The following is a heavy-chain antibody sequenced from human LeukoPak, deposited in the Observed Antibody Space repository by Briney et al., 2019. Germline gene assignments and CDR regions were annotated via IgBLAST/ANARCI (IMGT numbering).Heavy chain of an antibody. CDR2: INPIGGST. J-gene: IGHJ4*02. CDR1: GYTFTSYY. CDR3: ARDSRDYYGSGSYHTGLDY. V-gene: IGHV1-46*01. D-gene: IGHD3-10*01. Sequence: ASVKVSCKASGYTFTSYYMHWVRQAPGQGLEWMGIINPIGGSTSYAQKFQGRVTMTRDTSTSTVYMELSSLRSEDTAVYYCARDSRDYYGSGSYHTGLDYWGQGTLVTVSS.